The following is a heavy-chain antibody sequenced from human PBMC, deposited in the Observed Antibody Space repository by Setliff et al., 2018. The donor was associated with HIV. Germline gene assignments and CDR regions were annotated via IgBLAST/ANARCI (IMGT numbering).Heavy chain of an antibody. Sequence: GGSLRLSCAASGFTFRLYGMHWVRRAPGKGLEWVSVISESGYSADSVKGRFTISRDNSKNMLYLQMNNLTTEDTAVYYCVNRAWPESWGQGTLVTVSS. CDR2: ISESG. V-gene: IGHV3-23*01. CDR1: GFTFRLYG. J-gene: IGHJ5*02. CDR3: VNRAWPES.